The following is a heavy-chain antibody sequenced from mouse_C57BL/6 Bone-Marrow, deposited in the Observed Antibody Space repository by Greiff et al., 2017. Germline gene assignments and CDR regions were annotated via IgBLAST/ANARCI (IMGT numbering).Heavy chain of an antibody. CDR1: GFTFSSYG. Sequence: EVMLVESGGDLVKPGGSLKLSCAASGFTFSSYGMSWVRQTPDKRLEWVATISSGGSYTYYPDSVQGRFTISRDNAKNTLYLQMSSLKSEDTAMYYCARPYGIYGYFDVWGTGTTGTVSA. J-gene: IGHJ1*03. CDR3: ARPYGIYGYFDV. D-gene: IGHD2-1*01. V-gene: IGHV5-6*01. CDR2: ISSGGSYT.